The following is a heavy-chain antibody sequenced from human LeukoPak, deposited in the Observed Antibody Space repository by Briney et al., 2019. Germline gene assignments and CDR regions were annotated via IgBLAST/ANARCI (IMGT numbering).Heavy chain of an antibody. D-gene: IGHD6-19*01. CDR2: IHHSGMT. Sequence: SETLSLTCSVSGDSISSQFWSWIRQPPGKGLEWIGYIHHSGMTNFTPSLKSRATLSVDTATNQFSLGLTSVTAADTAFYFCAREASSDPRLSSYFLDVWGDGTAVTVSS. CDR3: AREASSDPRLSSYFLDV. CDR1: GDSISSQF. J-gene: IGHJ6*03. V-gene: IGHV4-59*11.